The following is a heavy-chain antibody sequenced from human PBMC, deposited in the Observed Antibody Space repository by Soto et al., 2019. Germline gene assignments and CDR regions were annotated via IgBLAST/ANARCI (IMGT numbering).Heavy chain of an antibody. J-gene: IGHJ6*02. D-gene: IGHD2-15*01. V-gene: IGHV1-58*02. CDR3: AAVQDSPYPMGI. CDR2: IVVGSNNR. Sequence: QMQLVQSGPEVKKPGTSVKVSCKASGITFNRSAIQWVRQARGQRLEWVGWIVVGSNNRDYAQKSXEXXTITRYMSTSTVYMELSSLSSEDTAVYYCAAVQDSPYPMGIWGQWTTVTVSS. CDR1: GITFNRSA.